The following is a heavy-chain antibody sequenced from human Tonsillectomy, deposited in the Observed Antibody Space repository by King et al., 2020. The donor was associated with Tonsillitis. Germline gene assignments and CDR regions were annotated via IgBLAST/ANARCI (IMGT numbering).Heavy chain of an antibody. J-gene: IGHJ4*02. CDR2: IYYSGNT. CDR1: GGSISSFY. D-gene: IGHD3-9*01. V-gene: IGHV4-59*08. CDR3: ARRYYDISTGNYYFDY. Sequence: VQLQESGPGLVKPSETLSLTCTVSGGSISSFYWSWIRQPPGKGLEWIGYIYYSGNTNYNPSLKSRVTISVDTSKNQFSLKLSSVTAADTAVYYCARRYYDISTGNYYFDYWGQGTLVTVSS.